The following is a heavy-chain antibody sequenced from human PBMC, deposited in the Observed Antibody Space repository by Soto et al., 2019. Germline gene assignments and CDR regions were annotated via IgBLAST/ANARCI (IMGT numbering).Heavy chain of an antibody. V-gene: IGHV1-69*01. Sequence: QVQLVQSGAEVKKPGSSVKVSCKASGGTFSSYAITWVRQAPGQGLEWMGGIIPIFGTANYAQKFQGRVTITADESTRTTYMEMSSLGSEDEAVYYCASRKGCSSTSFYSDYYYYYGMDVWGQGTTVNVSS. J-gene: IGHJ6*02. CDR2: IIPIFGTA. D-gene: IGHD2-2*01. CDR1: GGTFSSYA. CDR3: ASRKGCSSTSFYSDYYYYYGMDV.